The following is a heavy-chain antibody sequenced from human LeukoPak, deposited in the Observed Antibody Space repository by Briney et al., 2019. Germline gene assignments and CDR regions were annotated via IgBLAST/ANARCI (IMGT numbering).Heavy chain of an antibody. V-gene: IGHV1-2*02. D-gene: IGHD6-19*01. Sequence: ASVKVSCKASGYSFTGYYMHWVRQAPGQGLEWMGWINPNSGGTNYAQKFQGRVTMTRDTSISTAYMELSRLRSDDTAVYYCAREVQQWLVPAGIWGQGTVVTVSS. CDR1: GYSFTGYY. CDR3: AREVQQWLVPAGI. CDR2: INPNSGGT. J-gene: IGHJ3*02.